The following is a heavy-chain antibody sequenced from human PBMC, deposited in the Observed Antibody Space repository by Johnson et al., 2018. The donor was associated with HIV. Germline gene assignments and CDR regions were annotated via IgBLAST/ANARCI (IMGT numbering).Heavy chain of an antibody. D-gene: IGHD5-24*01. Sequence: VQLVESGGGLVQPGGSLRLSCAASGFTVSSNYMSWVRQAPGKGLEWVSRINTDGSSTFYADSVKGRFTISRDNAKNTLYLQMNSLRAEDTAVYYCAREGDGYNYDAFDIWGQGTMVTVSS. CDR1: GFTVSSNY. CDR3: AREGDGYNYDAFDI. CDR2: INTDGSST. V-gene: IGHV3-74*01. J-gene: IGHJ3*02.